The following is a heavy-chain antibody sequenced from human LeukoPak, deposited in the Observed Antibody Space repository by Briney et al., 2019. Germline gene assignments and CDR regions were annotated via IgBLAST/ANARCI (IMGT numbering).Heavy chain of an antibody. D-gene: IGHD5-12*01. Sequence: GGSLRLSCAASGFTFSSYAMNWVRQAPGGGLEWVSVISGGGGSTHYADSVKGRFTISRDNSKNTLYLQMNSLRVEDTAVYYCAKSLLDDSGFDYNWFDPWGRGTLVTVSS. CDR2: ISGGGGST. V-gene: IGHV3-23*01. CDR1: GFTFSSYA. CDR3: AKSLLDDSGFDYNWFDP. J-gene: IGHJ5*02.